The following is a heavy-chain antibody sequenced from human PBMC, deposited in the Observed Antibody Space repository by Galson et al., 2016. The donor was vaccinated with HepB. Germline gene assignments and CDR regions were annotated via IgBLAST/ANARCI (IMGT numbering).Heavy chain of an antibody. Sequence: SLRLSCAASGFTFFTYGMHWVRQAPGKGLEWVAVIWYDGSNKYCADSVKGRFTISRDNSKNTLYLQMNSLRAEDTAVYYCAGGGTYCGGDCYYYMDVWGKGTTVTVSS. D-gene: IGHD2-21*01. J-gene: IGHJ6*03. CDR3: AGGGTYCGGDCYYYMDV. CDR2: IWYDGSNK. V-gene: IGHV3-33*01. CDR1: GFTFFTYG.